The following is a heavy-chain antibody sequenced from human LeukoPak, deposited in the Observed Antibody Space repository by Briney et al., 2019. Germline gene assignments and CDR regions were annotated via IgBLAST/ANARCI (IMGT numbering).Heavy chain of an antibody. CDR1: GFTFSNAW. CDR2: IKSKTDGGTT. CDR3: TTDFGEWWGYFDY. V-gene: IGHV3-15*01. D-gene: IGHD2-8*01. Sequence: GGSLRLSCAASGFTFSNAWMSWVRQAPGKGLEWVGRIKSKTDGGTTDYAAPVKGRFTISRDDSKNTLYLQMNSLKTEDTAVYYCTTDFGEWWGYFDYWGQGTLVTVSS. J-gene: IGHJ4*02.